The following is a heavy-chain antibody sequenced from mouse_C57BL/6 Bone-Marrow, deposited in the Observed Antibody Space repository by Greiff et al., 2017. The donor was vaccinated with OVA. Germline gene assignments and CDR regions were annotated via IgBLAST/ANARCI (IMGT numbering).Heavy chain of an antibody. D-gene: IGHD1-1*01. V-gene: IGHV1-55*01. CDR3: ARILYWYFDV. J-gene: IGHJ1*03. CDR1: GYTFTSYW. Sequence: QVHVKQPGAELVKPGASVKMSCKASGYTFTSYWITWVKQRPGQGLEWIGDIYPGSGSTNYNEKFKSKATLTVDTSSSTAYMQLSSLTSEDSAVYYCARILYWYFDVWGTGTTVTVSS. CDR2: IYPGSGST.